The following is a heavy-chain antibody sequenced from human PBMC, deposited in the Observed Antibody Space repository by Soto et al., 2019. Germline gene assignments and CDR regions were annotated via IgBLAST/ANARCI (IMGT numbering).Heavy chain of an antibody. J-gene: IGHJ4*01. D-gene: IGHD6-6*01. V-gene: IGHV4-59*01. CDR1: GGSISNYY. CDR3: ARGSTMAARYFDY. CDR2: IYYSGNS. Sequence: SETLSLTCTVSGGSISNYYWSWIRQPPGKGLEWIGYIYYSGNSNYNPSLKSRVTMSVDTSRNQFSLNLSSVTAADTAIYYCARGSTMAARYFDYWGQGTLVTVSS.